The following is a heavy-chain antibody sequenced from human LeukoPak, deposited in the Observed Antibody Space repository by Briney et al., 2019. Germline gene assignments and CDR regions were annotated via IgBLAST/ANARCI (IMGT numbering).Heavy chain of an antibody. Sequence: AGGSLRLSCAASGFTFSSYAMSWVRQAPGKGLEWVSAISGSGGSTYYADSVKGRFTISRDNSKNTLYLQMNSLRAEDTAVYYCAKLHYGSGRPGYAFDIWGQGTMVTVSS. V-gene: IGHV3-23*01. CDR1: GFTFSSYA. CDR3: AKLHYGSGRPGYAFDI. J-gene: IGHJ3*02. CDR2: ISGSGGST. D-gene: IGHD3-10*01.